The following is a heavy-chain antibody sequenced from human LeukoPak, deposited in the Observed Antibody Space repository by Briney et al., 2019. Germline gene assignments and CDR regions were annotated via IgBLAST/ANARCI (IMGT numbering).Heavy chain of an antibody. D-gene: IGHD3/OR15-3a*01. Sequence: PGGSLRLSCAASGFTFSSYVMHWVRQAPGKGLEWVAVIWHDGSKKDYADSVKGRFTISRDNSKNTLYLQMSSLRAEDTAVYYCAKEKSQGLGAYDMWGQGTMVTVSS. J-gene: IGHJ3*02. V-gene: IGHV3-33*06. CDR1: GFTFSSYV. CDR3: AKEKSQGLGAYDM. CDR2: IWHDGSKK.